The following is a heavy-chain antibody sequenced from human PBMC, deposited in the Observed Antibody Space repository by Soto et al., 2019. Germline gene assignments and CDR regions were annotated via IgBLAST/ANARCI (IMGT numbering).Heavy chain of an antibody. CDR1: GFTFSSYS. J-gene: IGHJ4*02. CDR2: ISSSSSTI. V-gene: IGHV3-48*02. D-gene: IGHD6-6*01. Sequence: GGSLRLSCAASGFTFSSYSMNWVRQAPGKGLEWVSYISSSSSTIYYADSVKGRFTISRDNAKNSLYLQMNSLRDEDTAVYYCASHAREYSSSSQPYFYWGQGTLVTVSS. CDR3: ASHAREYSSSSQPYFY.